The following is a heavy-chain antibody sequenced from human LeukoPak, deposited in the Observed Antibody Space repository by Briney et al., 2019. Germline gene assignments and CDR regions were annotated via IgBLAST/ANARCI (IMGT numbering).Heavy chain of an antibody. CDR3: AREGEEVGATTGDAFDI. CDR1: GYTFTSYG. D-gene: IGHD1-26*01. V-gene: IGHV1-18*01. Sequence: ASVKVSCKASGYTFTSYGISWVRQAPGQGLEWMGWISAYNGNTNYAQKLQGRVTMTTDTSTSTAYMELRSLRFDDTAVYYCAREGEEVGATTGDAFDIWGQGTMVTVSS. J-gene: IGHJ3*02. CDR2: ISAYNGNT.